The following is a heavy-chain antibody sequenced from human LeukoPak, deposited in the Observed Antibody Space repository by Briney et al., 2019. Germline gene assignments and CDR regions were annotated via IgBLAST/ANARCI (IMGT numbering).Heavy chain of an antibody. D-gene: IGHD6-13*01. CDR2: IYYSGST. J-gene: IGHJ4*02. CDR3: AREGVYSSPFDY. CDR1: GGSISSYY. Sequence: SETLSLTCTVSGGSISSYYWSWIRQPPGKGLEWIGYIYYSGSTNYNPSLKSRVTISLDTSKNQFSLKLSSVTAADTAVYYCAREGVYSSPFDYWGQGTLVTVSS. V-gene: IGHV4-59*01.